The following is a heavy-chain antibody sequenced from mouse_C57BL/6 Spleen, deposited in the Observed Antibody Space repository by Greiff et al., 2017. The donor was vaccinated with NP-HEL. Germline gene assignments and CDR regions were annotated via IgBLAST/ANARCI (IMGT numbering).Heavy chain of an antibody. CDR3: AKSYYGNSSYAMDY. J-gene: IGHJ4*01. Sequence: QVQLQQPGAELVKPGASVKMSCKASGYTFTSYWITWVKQRPGQGLEWIGDIYPGSGSTNYNEKFKSKSTLTVDTSSSTAYMQLSSLTSEDSAVYYCAKSYYGNSSYAMDYWGQGTSVTVSS. D-gene: IGHD2-1*01. V-gene: IGHV1-55*01. CDR1: GYTFTSYW. CDR2: IYPGSGST.